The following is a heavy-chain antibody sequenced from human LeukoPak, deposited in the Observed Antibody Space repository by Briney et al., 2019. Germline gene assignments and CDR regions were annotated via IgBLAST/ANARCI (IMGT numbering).Heavy chain of an antibody. CDR2: INTNTGNP. J-gene: IGHJ4*02. V-gene: IGHV7-4-1*02. D-gene: IGHD3-10*01. CDR1: GYTFTSYA. CDR3: ARDDYIVGGFGELFLGGPFDY. Sequence: ASVKVSCKASGYTFTSYAMNWVRQAPGQWLEWMGWINTNTGNPTYAQGFTGRFVFSLDTSVSTAYLQISSLKAEDTAVYYCARDDYIVGGFGELFLGGPFDYWGQGTLVTVSS.